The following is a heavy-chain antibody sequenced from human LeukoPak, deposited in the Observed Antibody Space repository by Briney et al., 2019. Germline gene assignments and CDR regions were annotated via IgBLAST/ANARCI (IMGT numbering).Heavy chain of an antibody. J-gene: IGHJ3*02. CDR2: ISDSGST. V-gene: IGHV4-59*01. CDR1: GDSISSYH. Sequence: SETLSLTSSVSGDSISSYHCSWIRQPPGKGLEWVGYISDSGSTNYNHSLKSRVAISVATSKNQFSLRLTSVTAADTAVYYCAARYTKWPAYTFDNWGQGILVTVSS. D-gene: IGHD5-18*01. CDR3: AARYTKWPAYTFDN.